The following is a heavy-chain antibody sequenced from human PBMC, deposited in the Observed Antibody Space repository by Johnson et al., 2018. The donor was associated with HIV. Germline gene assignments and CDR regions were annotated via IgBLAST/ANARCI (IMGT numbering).Heavy chain of an antibody. CDR2: ISWNSGSI. CDR1: GFTFDDYA. V-gene: IGHV3-9*01. J-gene: IGHJ3*02. D-gene: IGHD6-13*01. CDR3: AKSVTVAAAVSAAFDI. Sequence: VQLVESGGGLVQPGGSLRLSCAASGFTFDDYAMHWVRQAPGKGLEWVSGISWNSGSIGYADSVKGRFPISRDNAKNSLYLQMNSLRAEDTALYYCAKSVTVAAAVSAAFDIWGQGTMVTVSS.